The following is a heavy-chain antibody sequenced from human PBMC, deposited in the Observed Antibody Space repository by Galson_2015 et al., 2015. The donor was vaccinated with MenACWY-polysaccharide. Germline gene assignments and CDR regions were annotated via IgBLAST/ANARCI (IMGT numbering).Heavy chain of an antibody. CDR3: ARVGYSSSSTDY. V-gene: IGHV3-7*01. J-gene: IGHJ4*02. CDR2: IAPDGSHK. Sequence: SLRLSCAASGFTFSKYWMSWVRQGPGKGLEWVANIAPDGSHKYYVDSVRGRFTISRDNAKNSVYLQMNSLRVEDTAVYYCARVGYSSSSTDYWGQGTLVTVSS. D-gene: IGHD6-6*01. CDR1: GFTFSKYW.